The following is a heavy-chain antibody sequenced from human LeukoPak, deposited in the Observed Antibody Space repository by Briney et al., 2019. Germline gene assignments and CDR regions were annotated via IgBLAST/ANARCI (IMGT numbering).Heavy chain of an antibody. D-gene: IGHD3-3*01. CDR3: ARNFGDFWSGNGYNWFDP. V-gene: IGHV1-46*01. Sequence: GASVKVSCKASGYTFTSYYMHWVRQAPGQGLEWMGIINPSGGSTSYAQKFQGRVTMTRDTSTSTAYMELSRLTSDDTAVYYCARNFGDFWSGNGYNWFDPWGQGTLVTVSS. J-gene: IGHJ5*02. CDR2: INPSGGST. CDR1: GYTFTSYY.